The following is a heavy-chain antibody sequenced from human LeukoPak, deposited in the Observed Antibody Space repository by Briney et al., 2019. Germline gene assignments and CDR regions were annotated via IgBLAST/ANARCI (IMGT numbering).Heavy chain of an antibody. CDR3: ARASSSWVSDY. J-gene: IGHJ4*02. V-gene: IGHV1-3*01. CDR1: GYTFTSYA. D-gene: IGHD6-13*01. Sequence: ASVKVSCKASGYTFTSYAMHWVRQAPGQRHEWMGWINAGNGSTKYSQKFQGRVTITRDTSASTAYMELSSLRSEDTAVYYCARASSSWVSDYWGQGTLVTVSS. CDR2: INAGNGST.